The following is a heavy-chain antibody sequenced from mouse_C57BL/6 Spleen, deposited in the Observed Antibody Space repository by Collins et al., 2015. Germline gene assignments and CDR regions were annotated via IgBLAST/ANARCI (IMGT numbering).Heavy chain of an antibody. V-gene: IGHV1-47*01. D-gene: IGHD4-1*01. CDR3: ARGSNWDDYFDY. Sequence: QVQLQQSGADLLKPGASVKMSCKASGYTFTTYPIEWMKQSPGKSLEWIGNFHPFDDDTKYNEKFKGRATLTVEKSSRTVSLELSRLTSDDSAVYYCARGSNWDDYFDYWGQGTSLTVSS. CDR1: GYTFTTYP. CDR2: FHPFDDDT. J-gene: IGHJ2*02.